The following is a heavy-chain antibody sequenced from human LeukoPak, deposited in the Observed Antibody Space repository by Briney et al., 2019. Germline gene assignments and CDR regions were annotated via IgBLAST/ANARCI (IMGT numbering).Heavy chain of an antibody. CDR2: ITSNGKAI. J-gene: IGHJ4*02. CDR1: GFTFSTYS. CDR3: AREIRGYYLDY. Sequence: GGSLRLSCAASGFTFSTYSMNCVRQAPREGLEWVSYITSNGKAIYYAGSLSGRFTIYRDNAKNSLYLQMTSRRDEDRAVYYCAREIRGYYLDYWGQGIPVSVSS. D-gene: IGHD6-25*01. V-gene: IGHV3-48*02.